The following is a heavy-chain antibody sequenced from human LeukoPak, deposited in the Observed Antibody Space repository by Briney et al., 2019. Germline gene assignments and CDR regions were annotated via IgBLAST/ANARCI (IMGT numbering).Heavy chain of an antibody. CDR3: AKALYATEAIDH. CDR2: IYSGGST. V-gene: IGHV3-66*01. J-gene: IGHJ4*02. CDR1: GFTVSSNY. Sequence: GGSLRLSCAASGFTVSSNYVSWVRQAPGKGLEWVSVIYSGGSTYYADSVRGRFTISRDNSKNTLYLQMNSLRAEDTAVYYCAKALYATEAIDHWGQGTLVTVSS. D-gene: IGHD2-2*02.